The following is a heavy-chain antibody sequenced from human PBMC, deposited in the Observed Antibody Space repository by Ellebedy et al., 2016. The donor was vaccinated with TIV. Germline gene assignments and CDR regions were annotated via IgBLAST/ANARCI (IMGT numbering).Heavy chain of an antibody. CDR3: AGETAGPYYFDY. Sequence: AASVKVSCKASVGTFSSNAISWARQAPGQGLEWMGGIIPIFGTANYAQKFQGRVTITADESTSTAYMEMNSLRSDDTAVYYCAGETAGPYYFDYWGLGTLVTVSS. V-gene: IGHV1-69*13. D-gene: IGHD2-21*02. CDR2: IIPIFGTA. J-gene: IGHJ4*02. CDR1: VGTFSSNA.